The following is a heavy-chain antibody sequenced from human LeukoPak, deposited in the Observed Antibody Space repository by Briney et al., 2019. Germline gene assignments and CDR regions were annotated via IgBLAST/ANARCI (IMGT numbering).Heavy chain of an antibody. J-gene: IGHJ4*02. V-gene: IGHV3-49*04. CDR1: GFTFGDHS. Sequence: PGRSLRLSCTGSGFTFGDHSMSWVRQAPGKGLEWVGFITSKPYGETSHYAASVSGRFSFSRDDSKSIAYLQMNSLKTEDTAVYYCVRHDGMVLPVWGQGTLVTVSS. D-gene: IGHD3-3*01. CDR3: VRHDGMVLPV. CDR2: ITSKPYGETS.